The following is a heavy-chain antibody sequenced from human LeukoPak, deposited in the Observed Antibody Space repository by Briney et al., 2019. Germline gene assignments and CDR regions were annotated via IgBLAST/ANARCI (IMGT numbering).Heavy chain of an antibody. CDR2: IIPIFGTA. V-gene: IGHV1-69*13. CDR1: GGTFSSYA. CDR3: ASSILTGYYGLGDWFDP. Sequence: SVKVSCKASGGTFSSYAISWVRQAPGQGLEWMGGIIPIFGTANCAQKFQGRVTITADESTSTAYMELSSLRSEDTAVYYCASSILTGYYGLGDWFDPWGQGTLVTVSS. J-gene: IGHJ5*02. D-gene: IGHD3-9*01.